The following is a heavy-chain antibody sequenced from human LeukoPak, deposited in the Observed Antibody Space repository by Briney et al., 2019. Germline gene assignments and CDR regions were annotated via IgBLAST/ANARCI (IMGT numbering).Heavy chain of an antibody. J-gene: IGHJ5*02. V-gene: IGHV1-2*02. CDR3: ARGIVGATTGSWFDP. CDR2: INPNSGGT. D-gene: IGHD1-26*01. Sequence: ASVKVSCKASGYTFTGYYMHWVRQAPGQGLEWMGWINPNSGGTNYAQKFQGRVTMTRDTSISTAYMKLSRLRSDDTAVYYCARGIVGATTGSWFDPWGQGTLVTVSS. CDR1: GYTFTGYY.